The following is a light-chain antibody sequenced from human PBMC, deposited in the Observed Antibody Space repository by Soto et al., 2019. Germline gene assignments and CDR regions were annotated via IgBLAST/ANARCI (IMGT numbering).Light chain of an antibody. Sequence: IVMTQSPATLSVSPGERATLSCRAIQSVSRNLAWYQQKPGQAPRLLIYAASTRATGIPARFSGSGSGTEFTLTIRSLQSEDFAVYYCQQYNNWPYTFGQGTKLEIK. CDR1: QSVSRN. CDR3: QQYNNWPYT. CDR2: AAS. J-gene: IGKJ2*01. V-gene: IGKV3-15*01.